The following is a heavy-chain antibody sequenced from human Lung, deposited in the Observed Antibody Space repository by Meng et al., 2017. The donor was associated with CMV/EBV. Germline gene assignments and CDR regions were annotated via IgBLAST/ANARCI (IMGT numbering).Heavy chain of an antibody. CDR2: ISGSGDTT. J-gene: IGHJ6*01. D-gene: IGHD3-3*01. V-gene: IGHV3-48*03. Sequence: SCAASGFRFSSYEINWVRQTPGKGLEWVSYISGSGDTTNYADSVKGRFTISRDNAKNSLYLQMNSLRTEDTAVYYCARESGPMGGNYYYGLDVWXQGNXVNGAS. CDR1: GFRFSSYE. CDR3: ARESGPMGGNYYYGLDV.